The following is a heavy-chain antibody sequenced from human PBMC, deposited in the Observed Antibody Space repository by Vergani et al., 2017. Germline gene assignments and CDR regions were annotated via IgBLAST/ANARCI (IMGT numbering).Heavy chain of an antibody. J-gene: IGHJ6*02. CDR1: GFTFSSYW. D-gene: IGHD5-18*01. V-gene: IGHV3-7*03. CDR2: IKQDGSEK. CDR3: AKDMGYSYGSLYYYYGMDV. Sequence: EVQLEESGGGLVQPGGSLRLSCAASGFTFSSYWMSWVRQAPGKGLEWVANIKQDGSEKYYVDSVKGRFTISRDNAKNSLYLQMNSLRAEDTALYYCAKDMGYSYGSLYYYYGMDVWGQGTTVTVSS.